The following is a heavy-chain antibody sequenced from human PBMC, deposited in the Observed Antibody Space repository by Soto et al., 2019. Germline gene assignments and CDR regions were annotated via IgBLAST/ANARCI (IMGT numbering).Heavy chain of an antibody. Sequence: GQLVESGGGVVQPGRSLRLSCAASGFTFRSHAMHWVRQAPGKGLEWVAIISYDGSTIYYGESVKGRFTISRDNSKNTLYLQMSSLRPDDTAVYFCARHVASTVTTSDWFDPWGQGTLVTVSS. CDR3: ARHVASTVTTSDWFDP. CDR2: ISYDGSTI. D-gene: IGHD4-4*01. J-gene: IGHJ5*02. V-gene: IGHV3-30-3*01. CDR1: GFTFRSHA.